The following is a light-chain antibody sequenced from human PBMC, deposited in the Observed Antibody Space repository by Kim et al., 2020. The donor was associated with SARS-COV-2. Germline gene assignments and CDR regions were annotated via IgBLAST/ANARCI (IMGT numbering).Light chain of an antibody. V-gene: IGKV3-20*01. CDR2: GTS. J-gene: IGKJ5*01. CDR1: QSVSSSY. Sequence: EIVLTQSPGTLSLSPGERATLSYRASQSVSSSYLAWYQQKPGQAPRLLIYGTSSRATGITDRFSGSGSGTDFTLSISRLEPEDCAVYYCQQYGGSRITFGQGTRLEIK. CDR3: QQYGGSRIT.